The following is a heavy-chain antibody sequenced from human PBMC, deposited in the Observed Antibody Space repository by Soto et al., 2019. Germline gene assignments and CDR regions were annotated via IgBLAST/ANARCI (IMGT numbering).Heavy chain of an antibody. CDR2: ISGSADGT. CDR3: AKDTVGGYSFWSGYYSGGLDV. CDR1: GFTFDSYA. Sequence: EVKLLESGGGLAQPGGSLRLSCVGSGFTFDSYAIRWVRQAPGERLQWIAAISGSADGTDYAHSVRGRFTISRDNAKKTVHLQMDSLRVEDTAVYFCAKDTVGGYSFWSGYYSGGLDVWCQGTLVTVS. J-gene: IGHJ3*01. V-gene: IGHV3-23*01. D-gene: IGHD3-3*01.